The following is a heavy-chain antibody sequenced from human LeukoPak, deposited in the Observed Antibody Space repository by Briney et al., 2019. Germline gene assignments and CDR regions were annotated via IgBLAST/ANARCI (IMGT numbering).Heavy chain of an antibody. CDR1: GFTFSSYW. J-gene: IGHJ4*02. D-gene: IGHD3-16*01. V-gene: IGHV3-7*01. CDR2: IKHNGDDL. Sequence: GGSLRLSCAASGFTFSSYWMAWVPQAPGKALECVANIKHNGDDLNYVDSVEGRFTTSQDTPPNSLYLHMTRLRAEDTAVSYCARELRTFDSWGQGTLVTVSS. CDR3: ARELRTFDS.